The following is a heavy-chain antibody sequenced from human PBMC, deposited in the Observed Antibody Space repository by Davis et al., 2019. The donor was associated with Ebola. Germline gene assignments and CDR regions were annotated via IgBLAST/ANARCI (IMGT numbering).Heavy chain of an antibody. CDR1: GYTFTSFA. J-gene: IGHJ5*02. V-gene: IGHV1-69*04. D-gene: IGHD2-2*01. CDR3: ARDFGADCSSASNLEGAFDP. Sequence: SVKVSCKASGYTFTSFAISWVRQAPGQGLEWMGRIIPVFGIATYAQKFQGRVTITADKSTDTAYMELNSLRFDDTAVFYCARDFGADCSSASNLEGAFDPWGQGTLVTVSS. CDR2: IIPVFGIA.